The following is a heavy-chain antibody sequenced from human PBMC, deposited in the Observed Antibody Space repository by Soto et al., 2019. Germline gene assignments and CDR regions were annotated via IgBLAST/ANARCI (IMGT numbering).Heavy chain of an antibody. CDR3: AKDINPGGYYGMDV. J-gene: IGHJ6*02. D-gene: IGHD3-10*01. Sequence: GGSLRLSCAASGFTFDDYAMHWVRQAPGKGLEWVSGISWNSGSIGYADSVKGRFTISRDNAKNSLYLQMNSLRAEDTALYYCAKDINPGGYYGMDVWGHGTTVTVSS. CDR2: ISWNSGSI. V-gene: IGHV3-9*01. CDR1: GFTFDDYA.